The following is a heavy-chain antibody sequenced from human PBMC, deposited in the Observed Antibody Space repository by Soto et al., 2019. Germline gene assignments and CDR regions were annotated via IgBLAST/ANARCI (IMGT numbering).Heavy chain of an antibody. CDR3: ARHKGAYDRLDS. J-gene: IGHJ4*02. V-gene: IGHV4-28*01. CDR2: IYYSGST. Sequence: SETLSLTCAVSGYSISSSNWWGWIRQPPGKGLEWIGYIYYSGSTNYNPSLKSRVTISVDTSKNQVSLKLSSVTAADTAGFSCARHKGAYDRLDSWGRGPLVTSPQ. D-gene: IGHD3-9*01. CDR1: GYSISSSNW.